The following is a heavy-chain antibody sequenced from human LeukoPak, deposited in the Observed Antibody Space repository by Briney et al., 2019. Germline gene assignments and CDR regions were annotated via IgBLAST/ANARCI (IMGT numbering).Heavy chain of an antibody. D-gene: IGHD1-14*01. CDR2: IFHSGST. J-gene: IGHJ3*02. CDR1: GGSISSSSYY. V-gene: IGHV4-39*01. Sequence: PETLSLTCTVSGGSISSSSYYWSWIRQPPGKGLERLGSIFHSGSTYYSPSFKSRVTISADTSKNQFSLRLPSVTAADTAVYYCAGWSSGSSAYDIWGHGTMVTVSS. CDR3: AGWSSGSSAYDI.